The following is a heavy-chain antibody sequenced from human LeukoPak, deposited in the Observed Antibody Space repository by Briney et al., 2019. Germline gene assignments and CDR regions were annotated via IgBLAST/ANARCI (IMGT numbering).Heavy chain of an antibody. V-gene: IGHV3-30*18. CDR2: ISYDGSNK. CDR1: GFTFSSYG. Sequence: GGSLRLSCAVSGFTFSSYGMHWVRQAPGKGLEWVAVISYDGSNKYYADSVKGRFTISRDNSKNTLYLQMNSLRAEDTAVYYCANLDVWGQGTTVTVSS. J-gene: IGHJ6*02. CDR3: ANLDV.